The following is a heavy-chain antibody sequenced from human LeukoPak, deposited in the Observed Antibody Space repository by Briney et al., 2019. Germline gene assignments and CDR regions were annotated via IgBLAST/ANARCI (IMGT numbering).Heavy chain of an antibody. CDR2: ISGSGGST. D-gene: IGHD4-23*01. V-gene: IGHV3-23*01. CDR1: GFTFKSAW. Sequence: GGSLRLSCAASGFTFKSAWMSWVRQAPGKGLEWVSAISGSGGSTYYADSVKGRFTISRDNSKSTLYLQMNSLRAEDTAVYYCAKTYGGNPPDYFDYWGQGTLVTVSS. CDR3: AKTYGGNPPDYFDY. J-gene: IGHJ4*02.